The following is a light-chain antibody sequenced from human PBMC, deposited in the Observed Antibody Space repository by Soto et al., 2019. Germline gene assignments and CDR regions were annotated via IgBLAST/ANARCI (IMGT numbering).Light chain of an antibody. V-gene: IGKV3-11*01. CDR1: QSVGTS. Sequence: IVLTQSPATLSLSPGERATFSCKASQSVGTSLAWFQQKPGQAPRLLIYDASVRATGIPARFSGSGSGTDFTLTISRLQPEDIAMYYCQQSSNWPPWTFGRGTRVE. J-gene: IGKJ1*01. CDR3: QQSSNWPPWT. CDR2: DAS.